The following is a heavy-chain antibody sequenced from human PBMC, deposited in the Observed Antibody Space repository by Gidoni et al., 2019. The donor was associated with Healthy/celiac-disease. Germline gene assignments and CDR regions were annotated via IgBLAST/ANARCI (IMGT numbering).Heavy chain of an antibody. CDR2: ISYDGSNK. D-gene: IGHD3-3*01. J-gene: IGHJ4*02. Sequence: QVQLVESGGGVVQPGRSLRLSCAASGFTFSSYAMHWVRQAPGKGLEWVAVISYDGSNKYYADAVKGRFTISRDNSKNTLYLQMNSLRAEDTAVYYCARGSTYYDFWSGGAMFYFDYWGQGTLVTVSS. CDR3: ARGSTYYDFWSGGAMFYFDY. CDR1: GFTFSSYA. V-gene: IGHV3-30*01.